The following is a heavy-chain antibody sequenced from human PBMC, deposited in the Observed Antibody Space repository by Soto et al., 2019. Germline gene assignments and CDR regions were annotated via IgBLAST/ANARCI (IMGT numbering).Heavy chain of an antibody. D-gene: IGHD3-10*01. J-gene: IGHJ4*02. CDR3: ARAPGRGEPRFDY. CDR1: GFTFSNYG. V-gene: IGHV3-33*01. CDR2: IWNDGTNK. Sequence: QVQLVESGGGVVQPGRSLRLSYAASGFTFSNYGMHWVRQAPGKGLEWVAVIWNDGTNKYYADSVQGRFTISRDNSKNTLYLQWTSLRAEDTALYHCARAPGRGEPRFDYWGQGTLVTVSS.